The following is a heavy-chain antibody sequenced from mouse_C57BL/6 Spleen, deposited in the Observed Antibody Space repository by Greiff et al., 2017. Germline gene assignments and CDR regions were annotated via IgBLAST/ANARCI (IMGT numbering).Heavy chain of an antibody. CDR3: TREGWSAYYFDY. Sequence: VQLQQSGAELVRPGASVTLSCKASGYTFTDYEMHWVKQTPVHGLEWIGAIDPETGGTAYNQKFKGKAILTADKSSSTAYMELRSLTSEDSAVYYCTREGWSAYYFDYWGQGTTLTVSS. CDR2: IDPETGGT. V-gene: IGHV1-15*01. D-gene: IGHD2-3*01. J-gene: IGHJ2*01. CDR1: GYTFTDYE.